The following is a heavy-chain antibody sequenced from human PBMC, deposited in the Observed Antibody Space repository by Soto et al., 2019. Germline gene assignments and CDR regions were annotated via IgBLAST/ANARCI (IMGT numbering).Heavy chain of an antibody. CDR2: VSTNNADT. Sequence: GASVKVSCKTSGYTFTAYGLAWLRQAPGQRPEWMGWVSTNNADTNYAQKFQGRVTMTTETSTRTTYMELRSLRSDDTAVYYCAREFNIVPSAYYSFVEWCQGTLVSV. J-gene: IGHJ4*02. V-gene: IGHV1-18*01. CDR3: AREFNIVPSAYYSFVE. D-gene: IGHD3-22*01. CDR1: GYTFTAYG.